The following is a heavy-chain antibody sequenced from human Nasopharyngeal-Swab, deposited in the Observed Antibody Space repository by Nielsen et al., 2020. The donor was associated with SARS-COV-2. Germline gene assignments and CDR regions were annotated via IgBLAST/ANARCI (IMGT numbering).Heavy chain of an antibody. D-gene: IGHD2-21*02. CDR3: TTDLAYCGGDCYSPYYYGMDV. Sequence: WIRQPPGKGVEWVGRIKSKTDGGTTDYAAPVKGRFTISRDDSKNTLYLQMNSLKTEDTAVYYCTTDLAYCGGDCYSPYYYGMDVWGQGTTVTVSS. V-gene: IGHV3-15*01. J-gene: IGHJ6*02. CDR2: IKSKTDGGTT.